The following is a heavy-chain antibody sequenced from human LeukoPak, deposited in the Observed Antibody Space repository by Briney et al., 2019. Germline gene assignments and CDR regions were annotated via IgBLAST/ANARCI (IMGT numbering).Heavy chain of an antibody. D-gene: IGHD2-2*01. V-gene: IGHV4-59*01. CDR3: ARSRGETVVVPAAPTGYHYYYYMDV. CDR2: TYYSGST. J-gene: IGHJ6*03. CDR1: GGSFSGYY. Sequence: SETLSLTCAVYGGSFSGYYWSWIRQPPGKGLEWIGYTYYSGSTNYNPSLKSRVTMSVDPSKSQFSLKLSSVTAADTAVYYCARSRGETVVVPAAPTGYHYYYYMDVWGKGTTVTVSS.